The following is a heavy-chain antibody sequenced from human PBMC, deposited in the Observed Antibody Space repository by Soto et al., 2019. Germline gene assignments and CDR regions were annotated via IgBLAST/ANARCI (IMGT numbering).Heavy chain of an antibody. CDR3: ASGVEMATIPDY. Sequence: SETLSLTCTVSGGSISSSSYYWGWIRQPPGKGLEWIGSIYYSGSTYYNPSLKSRVTISVDTSKNQFSLKLSSVTAADTAVYYCASGVEMATIPDYSGQGTLVTVSS. D-gene: IGHD5-12*01. CDR2: IYYSGST. J-gene: IGHJ4*02. V-gene: IGHV4-39*01. CDR1: GGSISSSSYY.